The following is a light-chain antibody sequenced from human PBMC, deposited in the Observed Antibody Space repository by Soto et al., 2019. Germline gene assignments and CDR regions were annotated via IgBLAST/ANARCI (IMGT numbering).Light chain of an antibody. J-gene: IGKJ1*01. CDR1: QTIGTN. Sequence: DIQMTQSPSSLSASVGERVIITCRASQTIGTNLNWYQQKAGKVPRLLIYAASRLQSWVPSRFTGSGSGTDFTLTINSLQPEDFATYHCQQAYSSRTFGQGTKVDFK. V-gene: IGKV1-39*01. CDR2: AAS. CDR3: QQAYSSRT.